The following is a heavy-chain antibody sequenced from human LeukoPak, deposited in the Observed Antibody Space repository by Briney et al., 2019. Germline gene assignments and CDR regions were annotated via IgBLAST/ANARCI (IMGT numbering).Heavy chain of an antibody. V-gene: IGHV3-48*03. J-gene: IGHJ4*02. CDR3: VPESSSLLRNYFDY. CDR1: GFTFSSYE. CDR2: INSSGSTI. D-gene: IGHD2-15*01. Sequence: GGSLRLSCAASGFTFSSYEMNWVRQAPGKGLEWVSYINSSGSTISYADSVKGRFTISRDNAKNSLYLQMNSLRAEDTAVYFCVPESSSLLRNYFDYWGQGNLVTVSS.